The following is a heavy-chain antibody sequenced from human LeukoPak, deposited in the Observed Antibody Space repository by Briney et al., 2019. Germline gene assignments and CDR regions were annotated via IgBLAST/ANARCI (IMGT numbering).Heavy chain of an antibody. Sequence: PGGSLRLSCAASGFTFSSYSMNWVRQAPGKGLEWVSSISSSSSYIYYADSVKGRFTISRDNAKNSLYLQMNSLRAEDTAVYYYARTSESGYYINYFDYWGQGTLVTVSS. V-gene: IGHV3-21*01. CDR2: ISSSSSYI. D-gene: IGHD3-22*01. CDR1: GFTFSSYS. J-gene: IGHJ4*02. CDR3: ARTSESGYYINYFDY.